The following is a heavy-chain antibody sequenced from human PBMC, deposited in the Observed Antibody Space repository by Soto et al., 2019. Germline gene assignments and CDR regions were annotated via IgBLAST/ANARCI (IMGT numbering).Heavy chain of an antibody. CDR1: GASIKSRNYF. D-gene: IGHD2-15*01. CDR3: GRLAEAATGHTDFDF. V-gene: IGHV4-39*01. J-gene: IGHJ4*02. CDR2: IHSSGGT. Sequence: QLQLQETGPGLVKPSETLSLTCTVSGASIKSRNYFWGWIRQPPGKGLEFVGSIHSSGGTYYNPSLKSRVCVSVDLSNSHFSLSLKSLTATDTAVYYCGRLAEAATGHTDFDFWGQGTLVTVSS.